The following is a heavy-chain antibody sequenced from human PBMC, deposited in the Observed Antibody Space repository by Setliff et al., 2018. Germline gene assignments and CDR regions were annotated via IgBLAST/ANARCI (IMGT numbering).Heavy chain of an antibody. CDR3: AGYQGSGSNYKVVNWFDP. D-gene: IGHD3-10*01. J-gene: IGHJ5*02. Sequence: PSETLSLTCTVSGGSISSSSYYWGWIRQPPGKGLEYIGSIYYSGSTYYTPSLRSRATISVDTSKNRFSLQLSSVTAADTAVYYCAGYQGSGSNYKVVNWFDPWGQGTLVTVSS. CDR1: GGSISSSSYY. V-gene: IGHV4-39*02. CDR2: IYYSGST.